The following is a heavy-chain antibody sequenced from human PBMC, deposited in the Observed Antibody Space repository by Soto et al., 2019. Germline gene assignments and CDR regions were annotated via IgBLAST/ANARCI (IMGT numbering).Heavy chain of an antibody. D-gene: IGHD3-10*01. CDR2: IYYSGST. CDR3: AREDGSGSYSNNWFDP. Sequence: SETLSLTCTVSGGSISSYYWSWIRQPPGKGLEWIGYIYYSGSTNYNPSLKSRVTISVDTSKNQFSLKLSSVTAADTAVYYCAREDGSGSYSNNWFDPWGQGTLVTVSS. J-gene: IGHJ5*02. V-gene: IGHV4-59*01. CDR1: GGSISSYY.